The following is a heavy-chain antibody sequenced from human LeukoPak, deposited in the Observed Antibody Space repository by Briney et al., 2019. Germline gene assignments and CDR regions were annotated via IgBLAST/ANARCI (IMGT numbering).Heavy chain of an antibody. CDR2: INPNSGGT. CDR3: ARDTHFYDSSGYYDY. D-gene: IGHD3-22*01. J-gene: IGHJ4*02. CDR1: GYTFTGYY. V-gene: IGHV1-2*04. Sequence: ASVKVSCKASGYTFTGYYMHWVRQAPGQGLEWMGWINPNSGGTNYAQKFQGWVTMTRDTSISTAYMELSGLRSDDTAVYYCARDTHFYDSSGYYDYWGQGTLVTVSS.